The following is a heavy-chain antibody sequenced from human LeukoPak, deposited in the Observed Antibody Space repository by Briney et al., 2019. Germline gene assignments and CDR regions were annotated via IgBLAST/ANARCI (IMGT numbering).Heavy chain of an antibody. CDR1: GFTLRSYG. J-gene: IGHJ2*01. D-gene: IGHD4-23*01. CDR2: IRYDGNYQ. Sequence: GGSLRLSCSASGFTLRSYGFHWVRQAPGKGLEWVAFIRYDGNYQSYPDSVRGRFTISRDNSKNTLYLQVSSLRPEDTAIYYCAKDGTDYGRNSYDWFFDLWGRGTLVTVSS. CDR3: AKDGTDYGRNSYDWFFDL. V-gene: IGHV3-30*02.